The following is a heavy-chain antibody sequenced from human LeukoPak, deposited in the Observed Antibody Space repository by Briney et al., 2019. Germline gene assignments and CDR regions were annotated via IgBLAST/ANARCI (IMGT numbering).Heavy chain of an antibody. CDR3: ARDLEDYGDSTEGL. Sequence: SVKVSCKASGGTFSSYAISWVRQAPGQGLEWMGGIIPIFGTANYAQKLQGRVTMTTDTSTSTAYMELRSLRSDDTAVYYCARDLEDYGDSTEGLWGQGTLVTVSS. J-gene: IGHJ4*02. D-gene: IGHD4-17*01. CDR2: IIPIFGTA. CDR1: GGTFSSYA. V-gene: IGHV1-69*05.